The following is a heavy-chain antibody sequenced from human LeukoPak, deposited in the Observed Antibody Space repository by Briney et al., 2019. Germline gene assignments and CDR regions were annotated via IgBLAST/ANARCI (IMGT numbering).Heavy chain of an antibody. CDR3: ARDPPGCSSTSCYNKHAFDI. Sequence: GASVKVSCKASGGTFSSYAISWVRQAPGQGLEWMGGIIPIFGTANYAQKFQGRVTITADESTSTAYMELSSLRSEDTAVYYCARDPPGCSSTSCYNKHAFDIWGQGTMVTVSS. J-gene: IGHJ3*02. CDR2: IIPIFGTA. CDR1: GGTFSSYA. D-gene: IGHD2-2*02. V-gene: IGHV1-69*13.